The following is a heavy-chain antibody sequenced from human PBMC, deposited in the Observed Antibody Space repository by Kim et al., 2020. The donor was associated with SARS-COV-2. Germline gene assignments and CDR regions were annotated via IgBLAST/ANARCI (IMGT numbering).Heavy chain of an antibody. D-gene: IGHD5-18*01. CDR3: ARGGGYSYGQNYYYYGMDV. J-gene: IGHJ6*02. CDR1: GFTFSSYD. V-gene: IGHV3-13*01. Sequence: GSLRLSCAASGFTFSSYDMHWVRQATGKGLEWVSAIGTAGDTYYPGSVKGRFTISRENAKNSLYLQMNSLRAGDTAVYYCARGGGYSYGQNYYYYGMDVWGQGTTVTVSS. CDR2: IGTAGDT.